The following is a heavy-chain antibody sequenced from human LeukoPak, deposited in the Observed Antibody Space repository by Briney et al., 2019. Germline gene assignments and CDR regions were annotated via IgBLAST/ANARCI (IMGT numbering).Heavy chain of an antibody. CDR2: IYTSGST. V-gene: IGHV4-61*02. J-gene: IGHJ4*02. CDR1: SGSISGGSYY. D-gene: IGHD2-15*01. Sequence: SQTLSLTCTVSSGSISGGSYYWSWIRQPAGKGLEWIGRIYTSGSTSYNPSLQSRVTISVDTSKNQFSLRLSSVTAADTAVYYCARVVVDAGLSVDYWGQGTLVTVSS. CDR3: ARVVVDAGLSVDY.